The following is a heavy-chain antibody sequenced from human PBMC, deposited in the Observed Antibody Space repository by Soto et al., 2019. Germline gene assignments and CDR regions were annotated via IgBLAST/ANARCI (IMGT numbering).Heavy chain of an antibody. V-gene: IGHV5-51*01. J-gene: IGHJ4*02. D-gene: IGHD2-2*01. CDR3: ASGMLGYCSSTSCPPDFDY. Sequence: GESLKISCKGSGYSFTSYWIGWVRQMPGKGLEWMGIIYPGDSDTRYSPSFQGQVTISADKSISTAYLQWSSLKASDTAMYYCASGMLGYCSSTSCPPDFDYWGQGTLVT. CDR1: GYSFTSYW. CDR2: IYPGDSDT.